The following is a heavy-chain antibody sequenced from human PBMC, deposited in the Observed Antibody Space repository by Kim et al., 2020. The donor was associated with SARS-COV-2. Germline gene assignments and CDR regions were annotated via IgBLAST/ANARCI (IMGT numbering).Heavy chain of an antibody. CDR3: AKLGSSPDFDY. CDR1: GFTFSSYG. Sequence: GGSLRLSCAASGFTFSSYGMHWVRQAPGKGLEWVAVISYDGSNKYYADSVKGRFTISRDNSKNTLYLQMNSLRAEDTAVYYCAKLGSSPDFDYWGQGTLVTASS. J-gene: IGHJ4*02. D-gene: IGHD6-13*01. V-gene: IGHV3-30*18. CDR2: ISYDGSNK.